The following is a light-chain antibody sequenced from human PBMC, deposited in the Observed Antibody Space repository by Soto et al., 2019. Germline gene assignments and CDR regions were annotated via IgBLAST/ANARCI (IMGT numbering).Light chain of an antibody. J-gene: IGLJ1*01. V-gene: IGLV2-14*01. CDR3: CSYTTTTTLYV. CDR2: EVS. Sequence: QSVLTQPASMSGSPGQSITISCTGTSTDVGNYNYVSWYQQHPGTAPKLMIFEVSNRPSGVSDRFSGSKSGNTASLTISGLQAEDEADYYCCSYTTTTTLYVFGTGTKVTVL. CDR1: STDVGNYNY.